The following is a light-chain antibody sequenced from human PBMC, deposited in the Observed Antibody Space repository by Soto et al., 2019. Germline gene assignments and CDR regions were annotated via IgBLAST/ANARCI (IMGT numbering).Light chain of an antibody. Sequence: EIVLTQSPATLSLSPGERATLSCRASQSVGIYLGWYQQRPGQAPRLLIYDASNRAAGIPARFSGSGSGTDFTLTINVLDPEDFAVYYCQYRNTWPPAFGQGTRLEIK. V-gene: IGKV3-11*01. CDR3: QYRNTWPPA. CDR2: DAS. J-gene: IGKJ5*01. CDR1: QSVGIY.